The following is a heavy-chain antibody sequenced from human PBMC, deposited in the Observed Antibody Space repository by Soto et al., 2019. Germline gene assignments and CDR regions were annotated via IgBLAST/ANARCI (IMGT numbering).Heavy chain of an antibody. CDR3: AIGGHRAWDLPDY. D-gene: IGHD1-26*01. CDR1: GFTFSDYH. CDR2: MSGGGSTI. J-gene: IGHJ4*02. Sequence: QVQLVESGGGLVEPGGSLRLSCAASGFTFSDYHMTWIRQAPGKGLEWLSYMSGGGSTIYYADSVKGRFTISRDNAKNSLYLQMNSLRADDTAVYFWAIGGHRAWDLPDYWGQGTLVTVSS. V-gene: IGHV3-11*01.